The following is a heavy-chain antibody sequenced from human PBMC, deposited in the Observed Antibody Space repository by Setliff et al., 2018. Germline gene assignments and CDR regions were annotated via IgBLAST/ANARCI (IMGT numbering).Heavy chain of an antibody. CDR1: GGSINSYY. CDR2: IYYSGNSNYDT. D-gene: IGHD2-15*01. V-gene: IGHV4-59*01. Sequence: SETLSLTCIVSGGSINSYYWNWIRQPPGKGLEWIGYIYYSGNSNYDTNYNPSLKSRVTILSDTSKNQFSLILSSVTAADTAIYYCAKIWGAYCTGNRCHSDPPHWDNWGQGTPVTVSS. J-gene: IGHJ4*02. CDR3: AKIWGAYCTGNRCHSDPPHWDN.